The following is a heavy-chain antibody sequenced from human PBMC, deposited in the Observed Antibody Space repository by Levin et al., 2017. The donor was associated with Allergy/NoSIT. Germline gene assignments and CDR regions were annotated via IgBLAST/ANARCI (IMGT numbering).Heavy chain of an antibody. Sequence: PGGSLRLSCAASRFTFRNYAMHWVRQAPGKGLEWVSLISYDGSNKYYADSVKGRFTISRDNSKNTLYLQMNSLRAEDTAIYYCARGDVVMVAAINWWGQGTLVTVSS. V-gene: IGHV3-30-3*01. D-gene: IGHD2-15*01. CDR3: ARGDVVMVAAINW. J-gene: IGHJ4*02. CDR2: ISYDGSNK. CDR1: RFTFRNYA.